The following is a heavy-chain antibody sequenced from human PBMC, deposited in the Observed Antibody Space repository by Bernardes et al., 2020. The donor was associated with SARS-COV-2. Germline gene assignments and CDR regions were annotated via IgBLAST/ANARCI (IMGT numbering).Heavy chain of an antibody. Sequence: GGSLRLFCAASGFMFSAHGMHWVRQAPGRGLEWVATIYFDGSNKYYADSVKGRFTVSRDNSKNTLYLQMDSLRAEDTAIYYCARIRNKLDYFDDWGQGTLVTVSS. V-gene: IGHV3-33*01. J-gene: IGHJ4*02. CDR2: IYFDGSNK. CDR1: GFMFSAHG. CDR3: ARIRNKLDYFDD. D-gene: IGHD3-3*02.